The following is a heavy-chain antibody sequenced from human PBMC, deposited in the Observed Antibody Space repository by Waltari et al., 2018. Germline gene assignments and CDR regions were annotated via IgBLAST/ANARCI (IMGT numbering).Heavy chain of an antibody. CDR3: AKAGTMVRGGMDV. V-gene: IGHV3-9*03. CDR2: ISWNSGSI. D-gene: IGHD3-10*01. J-gene: IGHJ6*04. CDR1: GFTFDDYA. Sequence: EVQLVESGGGLVQPGRSLRLYCAASGFTFDDYAMHWVRQAPGKGLEWVSGISWNSGSIGYADSVKGRFTISRDNAKNSLYLQMNSLRAEDMALYYCAKAGTMVRGGMDVWGKGTTVTISS.